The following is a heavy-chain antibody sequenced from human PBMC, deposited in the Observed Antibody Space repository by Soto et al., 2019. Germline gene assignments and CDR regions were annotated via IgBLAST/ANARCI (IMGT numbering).Heavy chain of an antibody. CDR2: IIPILGIA. J-gene: IGHJ4*02. CDR3: AREGGGLPVY. V-gene: IGHV1-69*08. D-gene: IGHD3-16*01. Sequence: QVQLVQSGAEVKKPGSSVKVSCKASGGTFSSYTISWVRQAPGQGLEWMGRIIPILGIANYAQKFQGRVKITADKTTSTAYMGLSSLRSEDTAVYYCAREGGGLPVYWGQGTLVTVSS. CDR1: GGTFSSYT.